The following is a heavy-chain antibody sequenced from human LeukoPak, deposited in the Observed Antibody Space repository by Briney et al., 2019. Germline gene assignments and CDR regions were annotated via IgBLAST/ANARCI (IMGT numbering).Heavy chain of an antibody. Sequence: GASVKVSCKASGYTFTSYGISWVRQAPGQGLEWMGWISAYNGNTNYAQKLQGRVTMTTDTSTSTAYMELRSLRSDDTAVYYCAREEMYYYDSSGSPRDAFDIWGQGTMVTVSS. CDR3: AREEMYYYDSSGSPRDAFDI. V-gene: IGHV1-18*01. D-gene: IGHD3-22*01. CDR2: ISAYNGNT. CDR1: GYTFTSYG. J-gene: IGHJ3*02.